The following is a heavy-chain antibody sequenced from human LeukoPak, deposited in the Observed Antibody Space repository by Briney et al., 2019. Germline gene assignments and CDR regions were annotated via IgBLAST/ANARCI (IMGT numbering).Heavy chain of an antibody. V-gene: IGHV4-34*01. J-gene: IGHJ4*02. CDR2: INHSGST. CDR1: GGSFSNYY. D-gene: IGHD1-26*01. Sequence: SETLSLTCAVYGGSFSNYYWSWIRQPPGKGLEWIGEINHSGSTNYNPSLKSRVTISVDTSKNQFFLNLTSATAADTAVYFCVREAAVGYYFDSWGQGTPVTVSS. CDR3: VREAAVGYYFDS.